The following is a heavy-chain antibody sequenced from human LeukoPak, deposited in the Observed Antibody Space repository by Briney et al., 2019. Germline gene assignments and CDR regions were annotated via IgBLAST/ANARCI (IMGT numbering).Heavy chain of an antibody. CDR3: ATDVVVVAALDY. D-gene: IGHD2-15*01. J-gene: IGHJ4*02. V-gene: IGHV1-46*01. CDR2: INPSGGST. CDR1: GYTFTSYY. Sequence: ASVKVSCKASGYTFTSYYMHWVRQAPGQGLEWMGIINPSGGSTSYAQKFQGRVTMTRDTSTSTVYMELSSLRSEDTAVYYCATDVVVVAALDYWGQGTLVTVSS.